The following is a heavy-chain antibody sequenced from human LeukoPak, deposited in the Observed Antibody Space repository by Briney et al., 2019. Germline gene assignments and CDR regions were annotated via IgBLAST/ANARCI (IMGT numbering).Heavy chain of an antibody. J-gene: IGHJ4*02. D-gene: IGHD6-19*01. CDR2: IYGGGST. V-gene: IGHV3-53*01. Sequence: GGSLRLSCAASGFTVSSNYMSWVRQAPGKGLEWVSVIYGGGSTYYADSVEGRFTISRDTFKNTVNLQMNSLRAEDTAVYYCATWPGGWYGEDSWGQGTLVTVSS. CDR3: ATWPGGWYGEDS. CDR1: GFTVSSNY.